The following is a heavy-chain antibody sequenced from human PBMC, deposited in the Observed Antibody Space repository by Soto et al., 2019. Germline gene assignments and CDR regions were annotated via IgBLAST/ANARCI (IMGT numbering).Heavy chain of an antibody. CDR1: GGTFSSYA. J-gene: IGHJ4*02. D-gene: IGHD3-22*01. V-gene: IGHV1-69*13. CDR2: IIPIFGTA. CDR3: PRDPSVWSSGYYLFDY. Sequence: GASVKVSCKASGGTFSSYAISWVRQAPGQGLEWMGGIIPIFGTANYAQKFQGRVTITADESTSTAYMELSSLRSEDTAVYYCPRDPSVWSSGYYLFDYCGQGPLVTVSS.